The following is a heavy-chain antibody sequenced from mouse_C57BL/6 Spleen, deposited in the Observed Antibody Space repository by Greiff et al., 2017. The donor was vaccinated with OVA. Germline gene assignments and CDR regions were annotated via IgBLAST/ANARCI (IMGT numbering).Heavy chain of an antibody. J-gene: IGHJ4*01. CDR2: IYPGDGDT. D-gene: IGHD1-1*01. CDR3: ANSSFYYAMDY. V-gene: IGHV1-82*01. CDR1: GYAFSSSW. Sequence: VQGVESGPELVKPGASVKISCKASGYAFSSSWMNWVKQRPGKGLEWIGRIYPGDGDTNYNGKFKGKATLTADKSSSTAYMQLSSLTSEDSAVYFCANSSFYYAMDYWGQGTSVTVSS.